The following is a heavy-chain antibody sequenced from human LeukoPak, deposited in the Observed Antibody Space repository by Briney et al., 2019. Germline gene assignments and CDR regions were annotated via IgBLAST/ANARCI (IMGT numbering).Heavy chain of an antibody. CDR3: GKGPGYSVYDNLPHH. D-gene: IGHD5/OR15-5a*01. CDR2: ISDDGSKI. CDR1: GFRFSSYG. J-gene: IGHJ5*02. Sequence: GGSLRLSCAASGFRFSSYGMHWVRQAPGKGLEWVAVISDDGSKIYYGDSVKGRFAISRDNSKNTLNLQMDSLRADDTAVYYCGKGPGYSVYDNLPHHWGQGTLVTVSS. V-gene: IGHV3-30*18.